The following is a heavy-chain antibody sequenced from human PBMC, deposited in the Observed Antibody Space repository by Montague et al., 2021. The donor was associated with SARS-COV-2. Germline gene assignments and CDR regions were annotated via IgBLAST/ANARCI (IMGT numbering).Heavy chain of an antibody. V-gene: IGHV6-1*01. CDR3: ARTSASSDY. Sequence: CAISGDSVSRNSAARNWTRQSPSIRFQWPGRTYHRSKWYNDYAVSVKSRITINPDTSKNQISLQLNSVTPEDTAVYYCARTSASSDYWGQGTLVTVSS. J-gene: IGHJ4*02. CDR1: GDSVSRNSAA. CDR2: TYHRSKWYN. D-gene: IGHD1-26*01.